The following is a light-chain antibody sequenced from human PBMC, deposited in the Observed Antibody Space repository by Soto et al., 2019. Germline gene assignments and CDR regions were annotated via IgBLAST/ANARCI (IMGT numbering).Light chain of an antibody. J-gene: IGLJ2*01. CDR3: ATWDNSLNEVV. Sequence: QSVLTQPPSVSAAAGQKVTISCSGSSSNIGSKFVSWYQQFPGTAPKLLIFNSDKRPSGIPDRFSGSKSGSSATLGITGLQAGDEADYYCATWDNSLNEVVFGGGTKVTVL. V-gene: IGLV1-51*01. CDR1: SSNIGSKF. CDR2: NSD.